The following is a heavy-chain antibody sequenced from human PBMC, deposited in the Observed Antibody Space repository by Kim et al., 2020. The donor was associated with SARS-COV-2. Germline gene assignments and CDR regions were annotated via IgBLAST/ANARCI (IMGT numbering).Heavy chain of an antibody. CDR3: ATAEYDSSGYPLGWCFDL. Sequence: KGRFTITRDNAKNSLYLQMNSLRAEDTALYYCATAEYDSSGYPLGWCFDLWGRGTLVTVSS. V-gene: IGHV3-9*01. J-gene: IGHJ2*01. D-gene: IGHD3-22*01.